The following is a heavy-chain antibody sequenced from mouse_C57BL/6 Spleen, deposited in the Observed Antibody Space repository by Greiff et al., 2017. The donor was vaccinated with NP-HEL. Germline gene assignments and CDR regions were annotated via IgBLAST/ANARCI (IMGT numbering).Heavy chain of an antibody. J-gene: IGHJ3*01. CDR2: IDPSDSYT. CDR3: ARADWTAQVSWFAY. Sequence: QVQMQQPGAELVRPGTSVKLSCKASGYTFTSYWMHWVKQRPGQGLEWIGVIDPSDSYTNYNQKFKGKATLTVDTSSSTAYMQLSSLTSEDSAVYYCARADWTAQVSWFAYWGQGTLVTVSA. D-gene: IGHD3-2*02. V-gene: IGHV1-59*01. CDR1: GYTFTSYW.